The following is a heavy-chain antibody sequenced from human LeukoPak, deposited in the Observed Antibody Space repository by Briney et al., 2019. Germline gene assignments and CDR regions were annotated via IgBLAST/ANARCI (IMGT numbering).Heavy chain of an antibody. D-gene: IGHD1-26*01. J-gene: IGHJ4*02. CDR2: ISYDGSNK. CDR1: GFTFSSYA. CDR3: ARDDSGSYFDY. V-gene: IGHV3-30-3*01. Sequence: GRSLRLSCAASGFTFSSYAMHWVRQAPGKGLEWVAVISYDGSNKYHADSVKGRFTISRDNSKNTLYLQMNSLRAEDTAVYYCARDDSGSYFDYWGQGTLVTVSS.